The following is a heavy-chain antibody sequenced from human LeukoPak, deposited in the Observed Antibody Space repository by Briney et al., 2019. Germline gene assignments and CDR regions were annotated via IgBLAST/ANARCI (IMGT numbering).Heavy chain of an antibody. CDR3: ARHGERYQLSGY. D-gene: IGHD2-2*01. Sequence: PSETLSLTCTVSGGSISSSSYYWGWIRQPPGKGLEWIGSIYYSGSTYYNPSLKSRVTISVDTSKNQFSLKLSSVTAADTAVYYCARHGERYQLSGYWGQGTLVTVSS. CDR1: GGSISSSSYY. J-gene: IGHJ4*02. V-gene: IGHV4-39*01. CDR2: IYYSGST.